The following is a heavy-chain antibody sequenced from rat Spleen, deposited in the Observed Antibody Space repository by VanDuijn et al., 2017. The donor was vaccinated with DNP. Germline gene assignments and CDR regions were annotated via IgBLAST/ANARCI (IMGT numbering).Heavy chain of an antibody. CDR1: GFTFSNFA. V-gene: IGHV5-25*01. Sequence: EVQLVESGGGLVQPGRSLKVSCAASGFTFSNFAMAWVRPAPKKGLEWVATITSGGSNNYYPDSVKGRFTISRDNAKSTLSLQMDSLRSEDTASYYCAKDQAYYYSTYTHYFDYWGQGVMVTVSS. D-gene: IGHD1-2*01. CDR2: ITSGGSNN. CDR3: AKDQAYYYSTYTHYFDY. J-gene: IGHJ2*01.